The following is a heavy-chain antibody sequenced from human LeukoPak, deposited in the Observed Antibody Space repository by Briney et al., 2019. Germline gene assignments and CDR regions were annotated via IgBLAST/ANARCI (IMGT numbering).Heavy chain of an antibody. J-gene: IGHJ4*02. CDR2: INSDGNSI. CDR3: AKGGTTVVDY. V-gene: IGHV3-74*01. D-gene: IGHD4-23*01. CDR1: GLTISSYW. Sequence: AGGSLRLSCAASGLTISSYWMHWVRQAPGKGLVWVSRINSDGNSITYADSVKGRSTISRDNAKDTLYLQMNSLRAEDTAVYYCAKGGTTVVDYWGQGTLVTVSS.